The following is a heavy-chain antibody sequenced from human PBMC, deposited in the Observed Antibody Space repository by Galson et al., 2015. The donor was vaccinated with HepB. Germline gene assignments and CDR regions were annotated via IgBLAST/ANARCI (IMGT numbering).Heavy chain of an antibody. CDR1: GFTFSSYA. J-gene: IGHJ3*02. Sequence: SLRLSCAASGFTFSSYAMHWVRQAPGKGLEYVSAISSNGGSTYYADSVKGRFTISRDNSKNTLYLQMSSLRAEDTAVYYCVKDSTLYSSSWYSAFDIWGQGTMVTVSS. D-gene: IGHD6-13*01. V-gene: IGHV3-64D*06. CDR3: VKDSTLYSSSWYSAFDI. CDR2: ISSNGGST.